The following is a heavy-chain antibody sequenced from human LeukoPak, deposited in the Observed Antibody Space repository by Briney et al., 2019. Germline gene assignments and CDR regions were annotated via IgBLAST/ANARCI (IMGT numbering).Heavy chain of an antibody. CDR3: AKDIQRGYSYGSSGGFDY. Sequence: GGSLRLSCAASGFTFDDYTMHWVRQAPGKGLEWVSLISWDGGSTYYADSVKGRFTISRDNSKNSLYLQMNSLRTEDTALYYCAKDIQRGYSYGSSGGFDYWGQGTLVTVSS. CDR1: GFTFDDYT. J-gene: IGHJ4*02. V-gene: IGHV3-43*01. CDR2: ISWDGGST. D-gene: IGHD5-18*01.